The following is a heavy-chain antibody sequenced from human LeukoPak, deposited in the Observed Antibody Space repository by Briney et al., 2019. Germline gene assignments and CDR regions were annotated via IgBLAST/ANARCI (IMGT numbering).Heavy chain of an antibody. V-gene: IGHV3-9*01. Sequence: GGSLRLSCAASGFTFDDYAMHWVRQAPGKGLEWVSGISWNSGSIGYADSVKGRFAISRDSAKNSLYLQMNSLRAEDTALYYCVKLGDYWGQGTLVTVSS. CDR2: ISWNSGSI. CDR3: VKLGDY. CDR1: GFTFDDYA. J-gene: IGHJ4*02.